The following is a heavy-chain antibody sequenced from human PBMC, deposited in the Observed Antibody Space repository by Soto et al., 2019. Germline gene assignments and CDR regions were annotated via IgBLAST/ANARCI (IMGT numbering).Heavy chain of an antibody. CDR2: VFHSGTT. Sequence: QVQLQESGPGLVKPSGTLSLTCDVSGGVVSSINWWSWVRQPPGKTLEWIGEVFHSGTTNYNPSPKGRVHISGNKSKKQFSPKLSSVTPADTAVYFWGRGGGTYSTSYGMDVWGQGTTVIVSS. CDR3: GRGGGTYSTSYGMDV. V-gene: IGHV4-4*02. D-gene: IGHD5-18*01. J-gene: IGHJ6*02. CDR1: GGVVSSINW.